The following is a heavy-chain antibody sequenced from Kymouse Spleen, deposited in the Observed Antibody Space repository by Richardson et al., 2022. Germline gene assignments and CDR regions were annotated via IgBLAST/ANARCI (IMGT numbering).Heavy chain of an antibody. D-gene: IGHD3-10*01. Sequence: EVQLVESGGGLVQPGGSLRLSCAASGFTFSSYDMHWVRQATGKGLEWVSAIGTAGDTYYPGSVKGRFTISRENAKNSLYLQMNSLRAGDTAVYYCARDTMVRGVIDYYYGMDVWGQGTTVTVSS. J-gene: IGHJ6*02. V-gene: IGHV3-13*01. CDR2: IGTAGDT. CDR3: ARDTMVRGVIDYYYGMDV. CDR1: GFTFSSYD.